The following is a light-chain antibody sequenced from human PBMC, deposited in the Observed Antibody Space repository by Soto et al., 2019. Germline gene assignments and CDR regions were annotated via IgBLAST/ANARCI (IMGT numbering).Light chain of an antibody. J-gene: IGLJ2*01. V-gene: IGLV2-14*01. Sequence: QSVLTQPASVSASPGQSITISCTGTSSDVGGYNYVSWYQQHPGKAPKLMIYDVSNRPSGVSNRFSGSKSGNTASLTISGLHAEYEDDYYCSSYTSSSTLVVFGGGTKLTVL. CDR2: DVS. CDR3: SSYTSSSTLVV. CDR1: SSDVGGYNY.